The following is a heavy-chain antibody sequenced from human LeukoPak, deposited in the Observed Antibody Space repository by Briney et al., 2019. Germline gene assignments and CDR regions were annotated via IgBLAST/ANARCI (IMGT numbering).Heavy chain of an antibody. Sequence: GGSLSLSCAASGFIFSSYAMHWVRQAPGKGLEWVAVISSDGSNKDYVDSVKGRFTISRDNSQNTLYLQMNSLRVEDTAIYYCATTQDCSSASCCRPFDCWGQGTLVTVSS. CDR3: ATTQDCSSASCCRPFDC. CDR1: GFIFSSYA. D-gene: IGHD2-2*01. CDR2: ISSDGSNK. V-gene: IGHV3-30*04. J-gene: IGHJ4*02.